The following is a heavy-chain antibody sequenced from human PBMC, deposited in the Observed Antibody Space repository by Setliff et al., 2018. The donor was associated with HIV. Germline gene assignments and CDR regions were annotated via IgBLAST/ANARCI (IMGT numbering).Heavy chain of an antibody. V-gene: IGHV3-23*01. D-gene: IGHD2-8*01. J-gene: IGHJ3*01. CDR3: RIPPNGGRSFDV. CDR1: VFTFTTYD. Sequence: GGSLRLSCVASVFTFTTYDMTWVRQAPGKGLEWVSYITDSGAYYADSVKGRFTISRDTSKNTLYLQLNSLRAEDTAVYYCRIPPNGGRSFDVWGQGTMVTVSS. CDR2: ITDSGA.